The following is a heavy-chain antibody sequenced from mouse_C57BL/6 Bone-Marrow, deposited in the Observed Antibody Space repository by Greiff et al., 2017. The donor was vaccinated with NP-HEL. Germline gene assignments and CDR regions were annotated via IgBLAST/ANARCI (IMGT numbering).Heavy chain of an antibody. J-gene: IGHJ4*01. D-gene: IGHD4-1*01. CDR1: GFTFSDYG. CDR3: ARFNWYYYAKDG. Sequence: EVQVVESGGGLVKPGGSLKLSCAASGFTFSDYGMHWVRQAPEKGLEWVAYISRGSSPIEYADTVKGRVTISGDNAKTTLFLQRSSLRSEDTAMYCCARFNWYYYAKDGWGQGTSVTV. V-gene: IGHV5-17*01. CDR2: ISRGSSPI.